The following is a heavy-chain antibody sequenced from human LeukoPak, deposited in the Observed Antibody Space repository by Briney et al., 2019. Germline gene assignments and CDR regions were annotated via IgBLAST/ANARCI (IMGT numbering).Heavy chain of an antibody. Sequence: PGGSLRLSCAASGFIFSSYSMNWVRQAPGQGLEWVSYISGNENTIYYADSVKGRFTISRDKAKNSLYLQMNSLSDEDTAVYYCARIYSGYVDWGQGTLVTVSS. CDR2: ISGNENTI. CDR1: GFIFSSYS. J-gene: IGHJ4*02. V-gene: IGHV3-48*02. D-gene: IGHD5-12*01. CDR3: ARIYSGYVD.